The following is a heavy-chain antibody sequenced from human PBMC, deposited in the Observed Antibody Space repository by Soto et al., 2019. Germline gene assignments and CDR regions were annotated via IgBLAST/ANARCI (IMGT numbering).Heavy chain of an antibody. D-gene: IGHD3-3*02. V-gene: IGHV1-46*01. CDR3: ARDLHPRQLGY. J-gene: IGHJ4*02. Sequence: ASVNVSCKASGYTFTSYYMHWVRQAPGQGLEWMGIINPSGGSTSYAQKFQGRVTMTRDTSTSTVYMELSSLRSEDTAVYYCARDLHPRQLGYWGQGTLVTVSS. CDR1: GYTFTSYY. CDR2: INPSGGST.